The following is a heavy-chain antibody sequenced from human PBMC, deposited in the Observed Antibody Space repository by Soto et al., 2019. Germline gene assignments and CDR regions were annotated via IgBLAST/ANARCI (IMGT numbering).Heavy chain of an antibody. CDR1: GFTVSSNY. V-gene: IGHV3-53*01. J-gene: IGHJ4*02. D-gene: IGHD5-18*01. CDR3: VGQWTVTNPFDY. CDR2: IYSGGST. Sequence: GGSLRLSCAASGFTVSSNYMSWVRQAPGKGLEWVSVIYSGGSTYYADSVKGRFTISRDNSKNTLYLQMNSLRAEDTAVYYCVGQWTVTNPFDYWGQGSLVTVSS.